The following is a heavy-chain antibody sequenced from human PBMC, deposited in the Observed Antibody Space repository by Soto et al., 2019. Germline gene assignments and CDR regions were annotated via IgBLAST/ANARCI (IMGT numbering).Heavy chain of an antibody. CDR1: GYTFTSYA. J-gene: IGHJ4*02. CDR2: INSCNGNT. CDR3: ARSIVVVTALDY. D-gene: IGHD2-21*02. Sequence: QVQLVQSGAEEKKPGASVKVSCKASGYTFTSYAMHWVRQSPGQSLEWMGWINSCNGNTKYSQKVQGRVTITRDTSASTADMELSSLRSEDTAVYYCARSIVVVTALDYWGQGTLVTFSS. V-gene: IGHV1-3*05.